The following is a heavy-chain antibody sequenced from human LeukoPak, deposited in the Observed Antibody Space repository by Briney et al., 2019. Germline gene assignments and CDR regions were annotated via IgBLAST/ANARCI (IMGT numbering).Heavy chain of an antibody. CDR1: GFTFNNYN. CDR2: ITRRSSYI. D-gene: IGHD5-18*01. V-gene: IGHV3-21*04. Sequence: GGSLRLSCAASGFTFNNYNMNWVRQAPGKGLEWVSSITRRSSYIYYADSVKGRFTISRDNAKNSLYLQMSSLRAADTAVYYCARARHGNIYGYRPNELGHYFDFWGQGTLVTVSS. J-gene: IGHJ4*02. CDR3: ARARHGNIYGYRPNELGHYFDF.